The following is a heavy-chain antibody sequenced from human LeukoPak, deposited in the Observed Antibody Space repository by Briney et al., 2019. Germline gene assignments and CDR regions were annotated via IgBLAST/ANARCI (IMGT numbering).Heavy chain of an antibody. Sequence: SETLSLTCTVSGYSISSGYYWGWIRQPPGKGLEWIGSIYHSGSTYYNPSLKSRVTISVDTSKNQFSLKLSSVTAADTAVYYCARGASIIDYWGQGTLVTVSS. D-gene: IGHD3-16*01. V-gene: IGHV4-38-2*02. CDR1: GYSISSGYY. CDR3: ARGASIIDY. CDR2: IYHSGST. J-gene: IGHJ4*02.